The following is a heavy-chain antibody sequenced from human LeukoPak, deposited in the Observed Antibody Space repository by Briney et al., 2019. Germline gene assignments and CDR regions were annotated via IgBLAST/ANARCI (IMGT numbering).Heavy chain of an antibody. CDR1: GFTFDDYA. V-gene: IGHV3-9*01. J-gene: IGHJ4*02. CDR3: AKDRPPGESSLSSELDY. D-gene: IGHD1-26*01. Sequence: GGSLRLSCAASGFTFDDYAMHWVRQAPGKGLEWVSGISWNSGSIGYADSVKGRFTIPRDNAKNSLYLQMNSLRAEDTALYYCAKDRPPGESSLSSELDYWGQGTLVTVSS. CDR2: ISWNSGSI.